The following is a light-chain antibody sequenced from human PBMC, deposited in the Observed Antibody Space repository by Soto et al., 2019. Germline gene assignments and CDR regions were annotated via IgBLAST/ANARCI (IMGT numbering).Light chain of an antibody. J-gene: IGKJ1*01. CDR2: GSF. Sequence: DIQMTQSPSSLSASVGDRVTITCRTSQSISRYLNWYQHKLGTAPKLLIHGSFKLQSGVPSRFSRSGSGTDLTLTISSLHPEDFATYYCQQSYNTPRTFGRGTKV. V-gene: IGKV1-39*01. CDR1: QSISRY. CDR3: QQSYNTPRT.